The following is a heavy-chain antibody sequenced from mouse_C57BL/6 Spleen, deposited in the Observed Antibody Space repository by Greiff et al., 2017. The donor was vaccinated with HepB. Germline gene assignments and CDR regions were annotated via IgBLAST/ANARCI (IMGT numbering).Heavy chain of an antibody. J-gene: IGHJ2*01. CDR3: ARGGDYDVRLDY. V-gene: IGHV1-85*01. D-gene: IGHD2-4*01. Sequence: VQLQQSGPELVKPGASVKLSCKASGYTFTSYDINWVKQRPGQGLEWIGWIYPRDGSNKYNEKFKGKATLTVDTSSSTAYMELHSLTSEDSAVYFCARGGDYDVRLDYWGQGTTLTVSS. CDR2: IYPRDGSN. CDR1: GYTFTSYD.